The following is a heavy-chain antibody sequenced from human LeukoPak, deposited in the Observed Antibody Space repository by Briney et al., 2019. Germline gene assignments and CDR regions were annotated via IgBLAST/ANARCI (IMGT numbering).Heavy chain of an antibody. CDR3: ARGRVLRSGWLAFDN. D-gene: IGHD6-19*01. J-gene: IGHJ4*02. CDR2: INYRRST. Sequence: PSETLSLTCAVYGVSFSDYYGIWFRQPPGKGLEWFGVINYRRSTNYNTPDKSRVTISIDMSQNHFSLNQSDVTAAETALYYCARGRVLRSGWLAFDNWGQGTQVTVSS. CDR1: GVSFSDYY. V-gene: IGHV4-34*01.